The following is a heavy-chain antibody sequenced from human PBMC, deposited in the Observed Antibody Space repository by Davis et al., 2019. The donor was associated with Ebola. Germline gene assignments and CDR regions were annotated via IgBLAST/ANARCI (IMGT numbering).Heavy chain of an antibody. J-gene: IGHJ5*02. CDR1: GFTFSSYN. Sequence: PSETLSLTCAASGFTFSSYNMNWVRQAPGKGLEWVSYISSSSSTIYYADSVKGRFTISRDNAKNSLYLQMNSLRDEDTAVYYCARAVAGIFWFDPWGQGTLVTVSS. D-gene: IGHD6-19*01. CDR3: ARAVAGIFWFDP. CDR2: ISSSSSTI. V-gene: IGHV3-48*02.